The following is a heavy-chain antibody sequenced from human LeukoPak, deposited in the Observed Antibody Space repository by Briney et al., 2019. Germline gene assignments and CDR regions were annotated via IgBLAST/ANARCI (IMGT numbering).Heavy chain of an antibody. Sequence: PGGSLRLSCAASGFTFRRYWMHWVRHAPGKGLVWVSRINDDGSSTSYADFAKGRFTISRDNANNTLYLQMNSLRAEETAVYYCARDFAPYTSGWPTYWGQGTLVTVSS. CDR2: INDDGSST. D-gene: IGHD6-19*01. J-gene: IGHJ4*02. V-gene: IGHV3-74*01. CDR3: ARDFAPYTSGWPTY. CDR1: GFTFRRYW.